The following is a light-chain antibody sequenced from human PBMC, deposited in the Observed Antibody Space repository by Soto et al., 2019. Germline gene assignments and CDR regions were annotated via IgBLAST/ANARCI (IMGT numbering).Light chain of an antibody. CDR3: CSFAGSNNLV. CDR2: DVS. V-gene: IGLV2-11*01. J-gene: IGLJ2*01. CDR1: SSDVGGYNY. Sequence: QSALTQPRSVSGSPGQSVTISCTGTSSDVGGYNYVSWYLQHPGKAPKVMIYDVSKRPSGVPDRFSGSKSGNTASLTISGLQSEDEADYYCCSFAGSNNLVFGGGTKLTVL.